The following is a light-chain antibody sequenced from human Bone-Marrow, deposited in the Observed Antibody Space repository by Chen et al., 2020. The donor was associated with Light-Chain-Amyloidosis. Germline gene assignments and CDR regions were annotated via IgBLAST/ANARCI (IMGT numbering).Light chain of an antibody. CDR2: GAS. CDR1: QSVSSN. J-gene: IGKJ1*01. CDR3: QQHRT. V-gene: IGKV3-15*01. Sequence: EIVMTQSPSPLSVFPGERATLSCRASQSVSSNLAWYQQKPGQAPRLLIYGASTRATGIPARFSGSGSGTEFTLTISSMQSEDFAVYFCQQHRTFGQGTKVEVK.